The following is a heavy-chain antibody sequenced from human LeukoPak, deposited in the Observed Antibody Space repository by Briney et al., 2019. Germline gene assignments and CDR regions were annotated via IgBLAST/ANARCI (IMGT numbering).Heavy chain of an antibody. J-gene: IGHJ4*02. Sequence: SETLSLTCAVYGGSFSDYNWNWIRQAPGKGLEWIGEINYSGSTNYNPSLKSRVTISVDTSKSQFSLKLTSVTAADTAVYYCARGFLWIHQNIDYWGQGILVTVSS. CDR2: INYSGST. V-gene: IGHV4-34*01. D-gene: IGHD5-18*01. CDR1: GGSFSDYN. CDR3: ARGFLWIHQNIDY.